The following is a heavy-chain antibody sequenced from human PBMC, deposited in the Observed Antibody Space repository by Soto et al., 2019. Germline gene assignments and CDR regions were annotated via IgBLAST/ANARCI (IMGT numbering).Heavy chain of an antibody. CDR3: ARIPRERLLEYYFDY. Sequence: SETLSLTCTVSGGSISSYYWSWIRQPPGKGLEWIGYIYYSGSTNYNPPLKSRVTISVDTSKNQFSLKLSSVTAADTAVYYCARIPRERLLEYYFDYWGPGTLVTVSS. D-gene: IGHD2-15*01. CDR2: IYYSGST. J-gene: IGHJ4*02. CDR1: GGSISSYY. V-gene: IGHV4-59*01.